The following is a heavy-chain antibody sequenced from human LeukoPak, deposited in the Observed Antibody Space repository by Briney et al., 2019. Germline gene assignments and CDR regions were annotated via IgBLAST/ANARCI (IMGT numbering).Heavy chain of an antibody. CDR1: GYTFTSYD. V-gene: IGHV1-8*01. Sequence: ASVKVSCQASGYTFTSYDINWVRQATGQGLEWMGWMNPNSGNTGYAQKFQGRVNMTRNTSISTAYMELSSLRSEDTAVYYCARGGGIYCSSTSCDFTNWFDPWGQGTLVTVSS. D-gene: IGHD2-2*01. J-gene: IGHJ5*02. CDR2: MNPNSGNT. CDR3: ARGGGIYCSSTSCDFTNWFDP.